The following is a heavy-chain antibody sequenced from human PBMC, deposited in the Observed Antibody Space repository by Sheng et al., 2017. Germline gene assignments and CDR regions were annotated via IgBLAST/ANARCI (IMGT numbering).Heavy chain of an antibody. CDR2: IYHSGST. CDR1: GYSISSGYY. V-gene: IGHV4-38-2*01. CDR3: ARGLHGSSGYSPLEY. D-gene: IGHD3-22*01. J-gene: IGHJ4*02. Sequence: QVQLQESGPGLVKPSETLSLTCAVSGYSISSGYYWGWIRQPPGKGLEWIGCIYHSGSTYYNPSLKSRVTISVDTSKNQLSLKLSSVTAADTAVYYCARGLHGSSGYSPLEYWGQGTLVTVSS.